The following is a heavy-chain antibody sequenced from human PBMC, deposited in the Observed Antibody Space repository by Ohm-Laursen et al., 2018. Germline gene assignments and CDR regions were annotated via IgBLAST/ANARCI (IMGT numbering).Heavy chain of an antibody. V-gene: IGHV1-69*04. D-gene: IGHD5-24*01. CDR2: IIPILGIA. CDR1: GGTFSSYA. J-gene: IGHJ4*02. CDR3: ARDPDGWLQRY. Sequence: SVKVSCKASGGTFSSYAISWVRQAPGQGLEWMGRIIPILGIANYAQKFQGRVTITADKSTSTAYMELSSLRSEDTAVYYCARDPDGWLQRYWGQGTLVTVPS.